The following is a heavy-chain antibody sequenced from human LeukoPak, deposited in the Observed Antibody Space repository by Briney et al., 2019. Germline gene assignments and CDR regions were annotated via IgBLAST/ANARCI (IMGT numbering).Heavy chain of an antibody. Sequence: SETLSLTCAVYGGSFSGYYWSWIRQPPGKGLEWIGEINHSGSTNYNPSLKSRVTISVDTSKNQFSLKLSSVTAADTGIYYCARVRLTGYSKDFYFESWGQGTLVTVSS. CDR3: ARVRLTGYSKDFYFES. J-gene: IGHJ4*02. CDR1: GGSFSGYY. CDR2: INHSGST. D-gene: IGHD3-9*01. V-gene: IGHV4-34*01.